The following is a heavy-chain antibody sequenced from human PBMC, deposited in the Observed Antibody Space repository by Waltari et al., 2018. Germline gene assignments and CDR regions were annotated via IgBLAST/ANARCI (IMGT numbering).Heavy chain of an antibody. Sequence: QVQLQESGPGLVKPSETLSLTCTVSGGSISNYFWSWIRQPAGKGLEWIGRIYTSENTNYNPSLKTRVTMSVDTSKNQFSLKLNSVTAADTAVYYCARENRGRSYSHFDYWCQGTLVTVSS. J-gene: IGHJ4*02. CDR3: ARENRGRSYSHFDY. V-gene: IGHV4-4*07. CDR2: IYTSENT. CDR1: GGSISNYF. D-gene: IGHD1-26*01.